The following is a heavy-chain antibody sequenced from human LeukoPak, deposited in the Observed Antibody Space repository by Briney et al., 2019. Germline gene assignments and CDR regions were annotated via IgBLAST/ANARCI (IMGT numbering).Heavy chain of an antibody. V-gene: IGHV4-39*01. J-gene: IGHJ4*02. Sequence: SETLSLTCTVSGGSISSSSHSWGWIRQPPAKGLEWIGTMFYSGNTCYNSSLKSRVTMSVDTSKNLFSLKVTSMTAADTAVYYCARHQYRSGSTYHFDSWGQGTLVTVSS. CDR3: ARHQYRSGSTYHFDS. CDR2: MFYSGNT. CDR1: GGSISSSSHS. D-gene: IGHD6-19*01.